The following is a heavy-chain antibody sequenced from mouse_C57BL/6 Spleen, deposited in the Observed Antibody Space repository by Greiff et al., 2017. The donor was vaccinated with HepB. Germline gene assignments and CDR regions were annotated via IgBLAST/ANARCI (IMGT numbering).Heavy chain of an antibody. CDR1: GYTFTDYY. CDR3: ARKGRLWAMDY. D-gene: IGHD1-2*01. CDR2: INPNNGGT. V-gene: IGHV1-26*01. Sequence: EVQLQQSGPELVKPGASVKISCKASGYTFTDYYMNWVKQSHGKSLEWIGDINPNNGGTSYNQKCKGKATLTVDKSSSTAYMELRSLTSEDSAVYYCARKGRLWAMDYWGQGTSVTVSS. J-gene: IGHJ4*01.